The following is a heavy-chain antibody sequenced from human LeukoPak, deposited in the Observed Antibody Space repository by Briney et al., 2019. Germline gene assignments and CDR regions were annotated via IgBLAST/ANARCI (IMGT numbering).Heavy chain of an antibody. Sequence: SETLSLTCTVSGGSISSSSYYWGWIRQPPGKGLEWIGSIYYSGSTYYNPSLKSRVTISVDTSKNQFSLKLSSVTAADTAVYYCARRPKHSSGSDYWGQGTLVTVSS. CDR3: ARRPKHSSGSDY. V-gene: IGHV4-39*01. D-gene: IGHD6-25*01. J-gene: IGHJ4*02. CDR1: GGSISSSSYY. CDR2: IYYSGST.